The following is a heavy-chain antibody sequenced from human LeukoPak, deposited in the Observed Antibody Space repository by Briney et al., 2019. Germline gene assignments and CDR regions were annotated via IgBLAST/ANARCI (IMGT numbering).Heavy chain of an antibody. V-gene: IGHV1-18*01. Sequence: ASVKVSCKASGYTFTSYGISWVRQAPGQGLEWMGRISAYNGNTNYAQKLQGRVTMTTDTSTSTAYMELRSLRSDDTAVYYCARDRTVIQDSSGWPLDYWGQGTLVTVSS. CDR2: ISAYNGNT. CDR3: ARDRTVIQDSSGWPLDY. J-gene: IGHJ4*02. D-gene: IGHD6-19*01. CDR1: GYTFTSYG.